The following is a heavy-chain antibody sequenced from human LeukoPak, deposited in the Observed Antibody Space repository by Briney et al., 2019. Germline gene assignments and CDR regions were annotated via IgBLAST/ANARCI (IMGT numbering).Heavy chain of an antibody. J-gene: IGHJ4*02. Sequence: GGSLRLSCAASGFTFDDYAMHWVRQAPGKGLEWVSGISWNSGSIGYADSVKGRFTISRDNAKNSLYLQMNSLRAEDTAVYYCARETRVRWTDYWGQGILVTVSS. CDR2: ISWNSGSI. CDR3: ARETRVRWTDY. V-gene: IGHV3-9*01. D-gene: IGHD5-24*01. CDR1: GFTFDDYA.